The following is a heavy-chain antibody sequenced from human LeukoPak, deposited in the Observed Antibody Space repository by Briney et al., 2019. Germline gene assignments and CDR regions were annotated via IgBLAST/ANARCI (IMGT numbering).Heavy chain of an antibody. CDR1: GFTFSSYW. J-gene: IGHJ4*02. V-gene: IGHV3-7*01. D-gene: IGHD3-10*01. Sequence: GGYLRLSCAASGFTFSSYWMSWVRQSPGKGREWVANIKPDGSEKYFIDSVKGRFTISRDNAKNALYLEMNSLRAEDTAEYFCARERMYSGSGSTYPYYDYWGQGTLVTVSS. CDR3: ARERMYSGSGSTYPYYDY. CDR2: IKPDGSEK.